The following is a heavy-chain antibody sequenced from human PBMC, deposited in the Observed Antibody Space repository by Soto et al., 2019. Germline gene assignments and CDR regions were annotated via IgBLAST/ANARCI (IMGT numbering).Heavy chain of an antibody. CDR3: AKDRPRDSLLGSLDV. V-gene: IGHV3-23*01. Sequence: EVQLLESGGGLVQPGGSLRVSCAASGITFNTYAMTWVRQAAGRGLEWVSAISGSGGTTYYAHSVNGRFTISRDNSKNTLYLQMNSLRAEDTAVYYCAKDRPRDSLLGSLDVWGQGTTVTVSS. J-gene: IGHJ6*02. D-gene: IGHD3-9*01. CDR2: ISGSGGTT. CDR1: GITFNTYA.